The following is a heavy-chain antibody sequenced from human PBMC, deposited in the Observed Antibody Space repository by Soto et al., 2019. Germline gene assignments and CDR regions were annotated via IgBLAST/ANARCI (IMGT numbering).Heavy chain of an antibody. Sequence: QVQLQESGPGLVKASGTLSLTCAVSSGSISSNNWWSWVRQTPGKGLEWIGEIYHSGSTNYNPSLKGRGTRSVDKSKNQFSLKLSSVTAADTAVYYCARAILFRFLEWSPKWLDPWGQGTLVTVSS. J-gene: IGHJ5*02. D-gene: IGHD3-3*01. V-gene: IGHV4-4*02. CDR2: IYHSGST. CDR3: ARAILFRFLEWSPKWLDP. CDR1: SGSISSNNW.